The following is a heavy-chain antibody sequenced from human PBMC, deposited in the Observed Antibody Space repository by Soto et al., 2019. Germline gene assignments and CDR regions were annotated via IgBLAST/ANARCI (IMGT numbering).Heavy chain of an antibody. Sequence: ASVKVSCKASGYTFTNNVINWVRQAPGQGLEWMGVINPSGGSTSYAQKFQGRVTMTRDTSTSTVYMELSSLRSEDTAVYYCARSSWYGSALDYWGQGTLVTAPQ. D-gene: IGHD3-10*01. CDR3: ARSSWYGSALDY. J-gene: IGHJ4*02. V-gene: IGHV1-46*01. CDR1: GYTFTNNV. CDR2: INPSGGST.